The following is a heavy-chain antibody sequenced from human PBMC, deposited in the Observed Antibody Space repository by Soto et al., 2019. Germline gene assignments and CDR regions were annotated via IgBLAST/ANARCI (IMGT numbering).Heavy chain of an antibody. J-gene: IGHJ4*02. V-gene: IGHV4-30-2*01. CDR1: GGSISSGGYS. CDR3: ASSVSGYDPFDY. CDR2: IYHSGST. D-gene: IGHD5-12*01. Sequence: QPQLQESGSGLVKPSQTLSLTCAVSGGSISSGGYSWSWIRQPPGKGLEWIGYIYHSGSTYYNPSLKSRVTISVDRSKNQFSLKLSSVTAADTAVYYCASSVSGYDPFDYWGQGTLVTVSS.